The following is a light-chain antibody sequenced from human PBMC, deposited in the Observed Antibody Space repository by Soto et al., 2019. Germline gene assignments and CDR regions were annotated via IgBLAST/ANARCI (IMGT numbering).Light chain of an antibody. CDR2: DVT. CDR3: SSYAGSSWV. CDR1: SSDVGDYEH. J-gene: IGLJ3*02. Sequence: QSVLTQPPSVSGSPGQSVTISCTVTSSDVGDYEHVSWYQQAPGTAPKLIIFDVTNRPSGVPYRFSGSKSGNAASLTVSGLQGEDEADYYCSSYAGSSWVFGGGTKLTVL. V-gene: IGLV2-8*01.